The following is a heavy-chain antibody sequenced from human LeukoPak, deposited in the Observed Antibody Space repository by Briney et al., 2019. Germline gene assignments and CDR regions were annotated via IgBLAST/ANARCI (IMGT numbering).Heavy chain of an antibody. D-gene: IGHD6-13*01. V-gene: IGHV3-23*01. Sequence: GGSLRLSCAASGFTFSSYAMSWVRQAPGKGLEWVSAISGSGGSTYYADSVKGRFTISRDNSKNTLYLQMNSLRAEDTAVYYCAKIGSSSWYGYLAFDIWGQGTMVTVSS. CDR1: GFTFSSYA. J-gene: IGHJ3*02. CDR3: AKIGSSSWYGYLAFDI. CDR2: ISGSGGST.